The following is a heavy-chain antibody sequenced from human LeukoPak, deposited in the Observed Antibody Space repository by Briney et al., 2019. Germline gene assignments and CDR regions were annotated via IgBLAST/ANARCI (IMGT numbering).Heavy chain of an antibody. CDR3: ARGAAGFDY. D-gene: IGHD6-13*01. CDR1: GFTFSTYD. Sequence: PGGSLRLSCAASGFTFSTYDMHWVRQATGKGLEWVSGMGKTAGDTYYSGSVKGRFTISRENAKNSVYLEMNGLEAGDTAVYYCARGAAGFDYWGQGTLVSVSS. J-gene: IGHJ4*02. CDR2: MGKTAGDT. V-gene: IGHV3-13*04.